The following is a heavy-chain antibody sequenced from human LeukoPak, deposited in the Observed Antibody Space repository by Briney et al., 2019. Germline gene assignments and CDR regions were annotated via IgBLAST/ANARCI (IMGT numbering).Heavy chain of an antibody. J-gene: IGHJ4*02. CDR3: ARAPGIAAAGTHFDF. Sequence: SETLSLTCTVSGGSISRNYWNWIRQPPGKGLEWIGYIYYSGSAKYNPSLKSRVTISVDTSKNQFSLKLSSVTAGDTAVYYCARAPGIAAAGTHFDFWGQGTLVTASS. D-gene: IGHD6-13*01. CDR2: IYYSGSA. V-gene: IGHV4-59*01. CDR1: GGSISRNY.